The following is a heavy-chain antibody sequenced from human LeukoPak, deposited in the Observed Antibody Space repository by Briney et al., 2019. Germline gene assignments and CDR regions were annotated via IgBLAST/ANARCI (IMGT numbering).Heavy chain of an antibody. J-gene: IGHJ4*02. CDR1: GFTFSSRDW. Sequence: GGSLRLSCAASGFTFSSRDWMTWVRQAPGKGLEWVANIKQDGSEKNYVDSVKGRFTISRDNAKNSLFLQMSSLRDEDTAVYYCARDRGQLVIPFFFDYWGQGILVTVSS. V-gene: IGHV3-7*01. CDR2: IKQDGSEK. CDR3: ARDRGQLVIPFFFDY. D-gene: IGHD3-9*01.